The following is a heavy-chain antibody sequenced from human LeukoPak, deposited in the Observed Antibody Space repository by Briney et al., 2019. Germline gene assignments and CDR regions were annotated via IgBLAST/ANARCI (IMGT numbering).Heavy chain of an antibody. V-gene: IGHV3-74*01. D-gene: IGHD1-26*01. CDR1: GFTFSSYW. J-gene: IGHJ4*02. Sequence: WGSLRLSCAASGFTFSSYWMHWVRQAPGKGLVWVSRINSDGSSTTYADSVKGRFTISRDNAKNTLFLQMNSLGAEDTAVYYCARGYSGSYRIDYWGRGTLVTVSS. CDR2: INSDGSST. CDR3: ARGYSGSYRIDY.